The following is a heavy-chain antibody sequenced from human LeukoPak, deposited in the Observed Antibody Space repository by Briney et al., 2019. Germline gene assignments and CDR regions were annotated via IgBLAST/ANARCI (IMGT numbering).Heavy chain of an antibody. J-gene: IGHJ4*02. V-gene: IGHV1-46*01. Sequence: GASVKVSCKASGYTFTSYYMHWVRQAPGQGLEWMGIINPSGGSTSYAQKFQGRVTMTRDTSTSTVYMELSSLRSEDTAVYYCATDAVVGGVFDYWGQGTLVTVSS. D-gene: IGHD3-3*01. CDR1: GYTFTSYY. CDR3: ATDAVVGGVFDY. CDR2: INPSGGST.